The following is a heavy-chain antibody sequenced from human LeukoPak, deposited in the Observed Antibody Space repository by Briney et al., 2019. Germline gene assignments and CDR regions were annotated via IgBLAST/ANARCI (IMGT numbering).Heavy chain of an antibody. J-gene: IGHJ4*02. V-gene: IGHV3-21*04. Sequence: PGGSLRLSCAASGLPFSRSSMNWVRQVPGKGLEWVSHISSGSSVTYHADSVRGRFTISRDNAKKSLYLQMNNLRAEDTAVYYCASGPGDDYVWGTLHYFEYWGQGTPVTVSS. D-gene: IGHD3-16*01. CDR3: ASGPGDDYVWGTLHYFEY. CDR1: GLPFSRSS. CDR2: ISSGSSVT.